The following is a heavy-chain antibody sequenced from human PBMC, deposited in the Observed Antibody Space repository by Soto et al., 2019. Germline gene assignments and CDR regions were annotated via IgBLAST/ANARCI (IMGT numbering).Heavy chain of an antibody. CDR3: ARITSIPGGP. Sequence: ASVKVSCKASGCTFTGYYMHWVRQAPGQGLEWMGWMNPNSGCTDYAQKFQGRVTMTRDTSISTAYMELSRLRSDDTAVYYCARITSIPGGPWGQGTLVTVSS. V-gene: IGHV1-2*02. J-gene: IGHJ5*02. CDR2: MNPNSGCT. CDR1: GCTFTGYY.